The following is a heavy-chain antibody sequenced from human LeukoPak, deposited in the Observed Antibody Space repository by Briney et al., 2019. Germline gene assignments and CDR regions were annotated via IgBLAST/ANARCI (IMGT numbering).Heavy chain of an antibody. J-gene: IGHJ4*02. CDR3: ARAIRNQLLSDH. Sequence: SVKVSCKASGGTFSNFAVSWVRQAPGQGLEWVGGIIPIYGATTYAENFQDRVTITADESTGTAYMELSSLISDDTAVYYCARAIRNQLLSDHWGPGTLVTVSS. V-gene: IGHV1-69*01. CDR1: GGTFSNFA. D-gene: IGHD2-2*01. CDR2: IIPIYGAT.